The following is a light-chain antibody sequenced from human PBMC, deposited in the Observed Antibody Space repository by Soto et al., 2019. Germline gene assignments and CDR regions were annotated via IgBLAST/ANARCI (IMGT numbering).Light chain of an antibody. Sequence: HSVLTQPASVSGSPGQSITISCTGTSSDIGSYNLVSWYQQYPGKAPKLMIYEDSKRPSGVSNRFSGSKSGNTASLTISGLQAEDEADYYCCSYAGINTFFVFGTGTKVTVL. V-gene: IGLV2-23*01. CDR1: SSDIGSYNL. CDR2: EDS. J-gene: IGLJ1*01. CDR3: CSYAGINTFFV.